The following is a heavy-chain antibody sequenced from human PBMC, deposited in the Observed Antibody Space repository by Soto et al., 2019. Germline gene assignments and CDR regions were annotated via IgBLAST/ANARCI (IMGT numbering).Heavy chain of an antibody. V-gene: IGHV4-30-4*01. D-gene: IGHD5-12*01. J-gene: IGHJ5*02. CDR3: VRDQYSGYDFAL. CDR2: IPSRGRP. CDR1: GGSISSGGSY. Sequence: SETLSLTCTVSGGSISSGGSYWGWIRQPPGKGLELIGYIPSRGRPFYNPSLTSRGTISADSSKNQLSLQLTSVTAADTAVYYCVRDQYSGYDFALWGQGNLVTVSS.